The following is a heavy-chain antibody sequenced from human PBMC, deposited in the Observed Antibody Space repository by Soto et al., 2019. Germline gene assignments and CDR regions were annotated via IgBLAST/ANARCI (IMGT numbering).Heavy chain of an antibody. CDR2: ISYDGSNK. CDR1: GFTFSSYG. Sequence: HPGGSLRLSCAASGFTFSSYGIHWVRQAPGKGLEWVAVISYDGSNKYYADSVKGRFTISRDNSKNTLYLQMNSLRAEDTAVYYCAKDLGIQKWELRFVGGTGPFDYWGQGALVTVSS. CDR3: AKDLGIQKWELRFVGGTGPFDY. D-gene: IGHD1-26*01. V-gene: IGHV3-30*18. J-gene: IGHJ4*02.